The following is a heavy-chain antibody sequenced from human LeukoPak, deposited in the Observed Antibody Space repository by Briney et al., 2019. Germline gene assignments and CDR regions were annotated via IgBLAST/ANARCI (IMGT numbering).Heavy chain of an antibody. J-gene: IGHJ4*02. CDR1: GFTLNNFW. Sequence: PGGSLRLSCTASGFTLNNFWMNWVRLAPGKGLERVANIKQDGSEENYADSVKGRFTISRDNAKNSLYLQMNSLRAEDTAVYYCARVQLWQTNGFDYWGQGTLVTVSS. CDR3: ARVQLWQTNGFDY. D-gene: IGHD5-18*01. CDR2: IKQDGSEE. V-gene: IGHV3-7*01.